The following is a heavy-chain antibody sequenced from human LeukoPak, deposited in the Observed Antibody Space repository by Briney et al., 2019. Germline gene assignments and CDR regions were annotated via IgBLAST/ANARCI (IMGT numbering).Heavy chain of an antibody. V-gene: IGHV3-21*01. J-gene: IGHJ4*02. CDR1: GFTFSSFS. CDR2: ISSSSYI. Sequence: GGSLRLSCAASGFTFSSFSMNWVRQAPGKGLEWVSSISSSSYIYYADSVKGRFTISRDNAKNSLYLQMNSLRAEDTALYYCARLLPRWLQTMDYWGQGTLVTVSS. CDR3: ARLLPRWLQTMDY. D-gene: IGHD5-24*01.